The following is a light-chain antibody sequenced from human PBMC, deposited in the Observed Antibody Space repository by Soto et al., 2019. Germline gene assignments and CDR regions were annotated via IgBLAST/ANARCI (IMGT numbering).Light chain of an antibody. V-gene: IGKV1-5*01. CDR2: DIS. Sequence: DIQMTQSPSTLSASVGDRVTITCRASQSISDWLAWYQQKPGKAPKLLIYDISNLEIGVPSRFSGSGSGTEFTLTISGLQPDDFATYYCQQYNSYSFGHGTQVDIK. J-gene: IGKJ1*01. CDR3: QQYNSYS. CDR1: QSISDW.